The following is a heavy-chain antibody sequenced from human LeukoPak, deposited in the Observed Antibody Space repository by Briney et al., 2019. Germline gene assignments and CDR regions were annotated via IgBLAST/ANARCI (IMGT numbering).Heavy chain of an antibody. CDR2: ISAYNGNT. V-gene: IGHV1-18*01. J-gene: IGHJ4*02. CDR3: ARVRGDIVVVPAAMPVHFDY. Sequence: GASVKVSCKASGYTFTSYGISWVRQAPGQGLEWMGWISAYNGNTNYAQKLQGRVTMTTDTSTSTAYMELRSLRSDDTAVYYCARVRGDIVVVPAAMPVHFDYWGQGTLTTVSS. D-gene: IGHD2-2*01. CDR1: GYTFTSYG.